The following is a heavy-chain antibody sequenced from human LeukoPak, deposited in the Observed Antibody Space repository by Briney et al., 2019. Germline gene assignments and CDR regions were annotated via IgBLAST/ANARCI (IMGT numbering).Heavy chain of an antibody. Sequence: ETLSLSCAVYGWSFSGYYWSWIRQTPGKGLEWIGRIYTSGSTNYNPSLKSRVTISVDTSKNQYSLKLSPVTAADTAVYYCAREEIMITFGGVIGHFAYWGQGTLDSVSS. V-gene: IGHV4-4*08. CDR2: IYTSGST. CDR1: GWSFSGYY. J-gene: IGHJ4*02. CDR3: AREEIMITFGGVIGHFAY. D-gene: IGHD3-16*02.